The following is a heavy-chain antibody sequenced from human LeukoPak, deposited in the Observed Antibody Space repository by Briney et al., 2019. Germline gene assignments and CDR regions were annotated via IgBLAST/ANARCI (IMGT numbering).Heavy chain of an antibody. Sequence: GGSLRLSCAASGLTVTNNYWNWVRQPPGKGPEWISLIYSSGDTRYADSVKGRFTFSRDNSKNTLYLQMNSLRAEDTAVYYCTYGDYPLTYWGQGTLVSVSS. CDR2: IYSSGDT. D-gene: IGHD4-17*01. CDR3: TYGDYPLTY. CDR1: GLTVTNNY. J-gene: IGHJ4*02. V-gene: IGHV3-66*01.